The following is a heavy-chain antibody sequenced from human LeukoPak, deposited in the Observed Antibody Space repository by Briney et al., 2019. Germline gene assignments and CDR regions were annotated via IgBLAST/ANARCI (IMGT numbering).Heavy chain of an antibody. CDR1: GGSISSYY. J-gene: IGHJ4*02. Sequence: PSETLSLTCTVSGGSISSYYWSWIRQPPGKGLEWIGYIYYRGSTNYNPSLKSRVTISVDTSKNQFSLKLSSVTAADTAVYYCARGRAFTFHLDYWGQGTLVTVSS. CDR3: ARGRAFTFHLDY. CDR2: IYYRGST. V-gene: IGHV4-59*01. D-gene: IGHD2-21*01.